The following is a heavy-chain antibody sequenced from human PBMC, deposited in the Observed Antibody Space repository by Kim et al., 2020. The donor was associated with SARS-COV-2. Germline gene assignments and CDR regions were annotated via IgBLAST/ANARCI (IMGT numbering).Heavy chain of an antibody. CDR1: GFTFPYHA. D-gene: IGHD3-10*01. J-gene: IGHJ4*02. Sequence: GGSLRLSCAASGFTFPYHAMNWVRQAPGKGLEWVSVISGSGGSTYYADSVKGRFTISRDNSKNTVYLQMNSLRAEDTAIYHCVKGYYDSGHYYTLGHWGQGTVVGVPS. V-gene: IGHV3-23*01. CDR2: ISGSGGST. CDR3: VKGYYDSGHYYTLGH.